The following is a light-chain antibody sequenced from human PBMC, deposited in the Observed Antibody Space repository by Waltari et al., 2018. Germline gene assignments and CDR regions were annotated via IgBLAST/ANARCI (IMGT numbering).Light chain of an antibody. J-gene: IGLJ2*01. V-gene: IGLV2-14*03. CDR3: SSYTSSSTL. CDR1: SSAVGGYNY. CDR2: DVS. Sequence: QSALTQPASVSGSPGQSITISCTGPSSAVGGYNYFSWYQQHPGKAPKLMIYDVSNRPSGVSNRFSGSKSGNTASLTISGLQAEDEADYYCSSYTSSSTLFGGGTKLTVL.